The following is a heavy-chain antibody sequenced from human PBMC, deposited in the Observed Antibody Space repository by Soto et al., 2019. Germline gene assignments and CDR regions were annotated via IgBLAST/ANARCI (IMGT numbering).Heavy chain of an antibody. CDR3: AKDSGSIAARRAFDY. V-gene: IGHV3-23*01. Sequence: LSLTCAASGFTFSSYAMSSVRQAPGKGLGWVSAISGSGGSTYYTDSVKGRFTISRDNSKNTLYLQMNSLRAEDTAVYYCAKDSGSIAARRAFDYWGQGTLVTVSS. CDR2: ISGSGGST. J-gene: IGHJ4*02. CDR1: GFTFSSYA. D-gene: IGHD6-6*01.